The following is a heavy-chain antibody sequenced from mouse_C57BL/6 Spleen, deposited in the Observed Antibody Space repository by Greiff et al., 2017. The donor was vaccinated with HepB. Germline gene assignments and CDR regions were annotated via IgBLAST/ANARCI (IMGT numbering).Heavy chain of an antibody. V-gene: IGHV1-61*01. CDR3: AREATTVVDWYFDG. CDR2: IYPSDSET. D-gene: IGHD1-1*01. CDR1: GYTFTSYW. Sequence: QVQLKQPGAELVRPGSSVKLSCKASGYTFTSYWMDWVKQRPGQGLEWIGNIYPSDSETHYNQKFKDKATLTVDKSSSTAYMQLSSLTSEDSAVYYCAREATTVVDWYFDGWGTGTTVTVSS. J-gene: IGHJ1*03.